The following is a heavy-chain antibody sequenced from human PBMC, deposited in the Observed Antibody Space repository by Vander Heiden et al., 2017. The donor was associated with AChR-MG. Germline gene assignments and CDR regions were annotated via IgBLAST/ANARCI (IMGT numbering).Heavy chain of an antibody. D-gene: IGHD2-21*02. Sequence: DVQLVESGGGLVGPGGSLKLSCAASRFTFSSYSIHWVRQPTGQGPEWVARIRIRSNSYGTAVAAAVAGRLTISRDDSNNIAYLQMGSLKSEDTAIYYCARGGDCGDDCNRSYYYYGLDIWGQGTTVTVSS. CDR1: RFTFSSYS. J-gene: IGHJ6*02. CDR2: IRIRSNSYGT. V-gene: IGHV3-73*01. CDR3: ARGGDCGDDCNRSYYYYGLDI.